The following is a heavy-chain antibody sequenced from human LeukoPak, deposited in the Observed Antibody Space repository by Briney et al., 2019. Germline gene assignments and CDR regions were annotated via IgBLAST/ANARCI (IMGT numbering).Heavy chain of an antibody. V-gene: IGHV4-59*12. D-gene: IGHD1-26*01. CDR1: GGSISSYY. CDR3: ARGDPRELLDY. J-gene: IGHJ4*02. Sequence: SETLSLTCTVSGGSISSYYWSWIRQPPGKGLEWIGYIYYSGSTNYNPSLKSRVTISVDTSKNQFSLKLSSVTAADTAVYYCARGDPRELLDYWGQGTLVTVSS. CDR2: IYYSGST.